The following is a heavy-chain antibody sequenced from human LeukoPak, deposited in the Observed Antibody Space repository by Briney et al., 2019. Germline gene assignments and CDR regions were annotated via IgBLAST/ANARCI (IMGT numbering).Heavy chain of an antibody. V-gene: IGHV3-30*18. Sequence: PGGSLRLSCAASGFTFSSYGMHWVRQAPGKGLEWVAVISYDGSNKYYADSVKGRFTISRDNSKNTLYLQMNSLRAEDTAVYYCAKTQSYYYGSGESWGQGTLVTVSS. J-gene: IGHJ4*02. CDR1: GFTFSSYG. CDR3: AKTQSYYYGSGES. CDR2: ISYDGSNK. D-gene: IGHD3-10*01.